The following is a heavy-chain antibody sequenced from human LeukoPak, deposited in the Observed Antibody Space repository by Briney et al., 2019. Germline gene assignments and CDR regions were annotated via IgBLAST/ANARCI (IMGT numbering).Heavy chain of an antibody. V-gene: IGHV4-59*08. CDR2: IYYSGST. J-gene: IGHJ4*02. Sequence: PSETLSLTCTVSGGSISSYYWSWIRQPPGKGLEWIGYIYYSGSTNYSPSLKSRVTISVDTSKNQFSLKLSSVTAADTAVYYCARGGFLRGSFDYWGQGTLVTVSS. CDR1: GGSISSYY. CDR3: ARGGFLRGSFDY. D-gene: IGHD2/OR15-2a*01.